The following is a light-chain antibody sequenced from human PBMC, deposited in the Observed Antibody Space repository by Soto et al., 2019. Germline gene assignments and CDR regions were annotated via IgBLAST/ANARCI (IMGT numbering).Light chain of an antibody. V-gene: IGKV3-20*01. CDR2: GAS. Sequence: EIVLAQSPGTLSLSPGEIATLSCRASQSVTNSFLAWYQQKPGQAPRLLIYGASRRATGIPDRFTGSGSGTDFTLTIRRMEPEDVGMYYCQQYDSSPITFGQGTRLEI. CDR3: QQYDSSPIT. CDR1: QSVTNSF. J-gene: IGKJ5*01.